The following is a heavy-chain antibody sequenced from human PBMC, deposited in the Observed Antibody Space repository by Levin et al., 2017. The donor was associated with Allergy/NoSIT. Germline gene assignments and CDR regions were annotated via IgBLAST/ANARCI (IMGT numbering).Heavy chain of an antibody. CDR1: GFTFSSYA. CDR2: ISYDGSNK. D-gene: IGHD1-20*01. Sequence: QAGWSLRLSCAASGFTFSSYAMHWVRQAPGKGLEWVAVISYDGSNKYYADSVKGRFTISRDNSKNTLYLQMNSLRAEDTAVYYCASLITGTTMGDWFDPWGQGTLVTVSS. V-gene: IGHV3-30-3*01. J-gene: IGHJ5*02. CDR3: ASLITGTTMGDWFDP.